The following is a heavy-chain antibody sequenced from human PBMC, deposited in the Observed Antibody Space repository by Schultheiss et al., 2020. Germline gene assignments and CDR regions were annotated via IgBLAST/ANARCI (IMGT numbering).Heavy chain of an antibody. CDR3: AKGTAVVVTD. CDR1: GFTFSSYE. V-gene: IGHV3-23*01. Sequence: GGSLRLSCAASGFTFSSYEMNWVRQAPGKGLDWVSSISGDGASTYYADSVKGRFTISRDNSKNTLYLQMNSLRAEDTAIYYCAKGTAVVVTDWGQGTLVTVSS. J-gene: IGHJ4*02. CDR2: ISGDGAST. D-gene: IGHD2-21*02.